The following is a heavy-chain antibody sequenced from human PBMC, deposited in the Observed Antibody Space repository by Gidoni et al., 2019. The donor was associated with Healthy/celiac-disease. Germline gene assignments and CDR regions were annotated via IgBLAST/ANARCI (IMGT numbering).Heavy chain of an antibody. CDR1: GFPFSSYS. CDR3: AREASNDYGDYGPVFDY. CDR2: ISSSSSTI. Sequence: EVQLVESGGGLVQPGGSLSPSCAASGFPFSSYSMNWVRQAPGKGLEWVSYISSSSSTIYYADSVKGRFTISRDNAKNSLYLQMNSLRDEDTAVYYCAREASNDYGDYGPVFDYWGQGTLVTVSS. V-gene: IGHV3-48*02. D-gene: IGHD4-17*01. J-gene: IGHJ4*02.